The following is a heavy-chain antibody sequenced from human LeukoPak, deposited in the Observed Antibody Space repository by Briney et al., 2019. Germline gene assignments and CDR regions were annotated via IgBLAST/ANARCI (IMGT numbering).Heavy chain of an antibody. Sequence: SGGSLRLSCAASGFTFSNYWMHWVRQAPGKGLVWVSRIKSDGSITSYADSVKGRFTISRDNAKNTLYLQMNSLRAEYTAMYYCARDPFYGDADLDSWGQGTLVTVSS. CDR1: GFTFSNYW. D-gene: IGHD4-17*01. CDR3: ARDPFYGDADLDS. V-gene: IGHV3-74*01. CDR2: IKSDGSIT. J-gene: IGHJ4*02.